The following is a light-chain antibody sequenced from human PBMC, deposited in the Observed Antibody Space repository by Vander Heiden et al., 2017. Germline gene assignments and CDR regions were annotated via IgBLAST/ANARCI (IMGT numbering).Light chain of an antibody. Sequence: QSALTPPASVSGSPGQSITISCTGTSSDVGGYNYVSWYQQDPGNAPKLMIYEVTNRPSGVSNRFSGSKSGNTASLTISGLQAEDEADYYCSSYTSSTTLVFGGGTKLTVL. CDR3: SSYTSSTTLV. V-gene: IGLV2-14*01. J-gene: IGLJ2*01. CDR1: SSDVGGYNY. CDR2: EVT.